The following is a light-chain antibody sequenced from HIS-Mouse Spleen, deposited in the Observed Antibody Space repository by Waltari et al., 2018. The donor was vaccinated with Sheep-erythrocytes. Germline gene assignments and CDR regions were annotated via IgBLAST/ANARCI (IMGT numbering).Light chain of an antibody. Sequence: QSALTQPASVSGSPGQSITISCTGTSSDVGSYNLVSWYQQPPGKAPKLMIYEGSKRPSGVSNRFSGSKSGNTASLTISGLQAEDEADYYCCSYAGISTWVFGGGTKLTVL. CDR1: SSDVGSYNL. CDR2: EGS. V-gene: IGLV2-23*01. J-gene: IGLJ3*02. CDR3: CSYAGISTWV.